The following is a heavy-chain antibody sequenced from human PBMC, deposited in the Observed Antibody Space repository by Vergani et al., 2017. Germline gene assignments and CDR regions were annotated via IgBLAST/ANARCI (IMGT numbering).Heavy chain of an antibody. CDR2: IKQDGSEK. Sequence: EVQLVESGGGLVQPGGSLRLSCAASGFTFSSYWMSWVRQAPGKGLEWVANIKQDGSEKYYVDSVKGRFTISRDNAKNSLYLQMNSLRAEDTAVYYCARDWVYXYGSGSYYYDAFDIWGQGTMVTVSS. CDR1: GFTFSSYW. D-gene: IGHD3-10*01. CDR3: ARDWVYXYGSGSYYYDAFDI. J-gene: IGHJ3*02. V-gene: IGHV3-7*01.